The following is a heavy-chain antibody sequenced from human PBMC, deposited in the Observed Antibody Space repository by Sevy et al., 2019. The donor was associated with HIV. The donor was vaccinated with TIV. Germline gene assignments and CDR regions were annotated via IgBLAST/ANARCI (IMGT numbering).Heavy chain of an antibody. D-gene: IGHD3-10*01. CDR1: GYTFTSYD. V-gene: IGHV1-8*03. Sequence: ASVKVSCKASGYTFTSYDINWVRQATGQGLEWMGWMNPNSGNTGYAQKFQGRVTITRNTSISTAYMELSSLRSEDTDVYYCARGYYYGSGSYYKHDYYYYGMDVWGQGTTVTVSS. CDR3: ARGYYYGSGSYYKHDYYYYGMDV. J-gene: IGHJ6*02. CDR2: MNPNSGNT.